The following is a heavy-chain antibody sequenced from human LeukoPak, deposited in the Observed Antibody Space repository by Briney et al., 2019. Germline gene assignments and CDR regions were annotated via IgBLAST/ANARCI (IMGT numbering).Heavy chain of an antibody. Sequence: GGSLRLSCVGSGFTFSSYEMNWVRQAPGKGLEWVSYISDSGSTRYYSDSVKGRFTISRDNAKSSLYLQINSLRAEDTAVYYCARDSRAPPTPRDSSSWSDYWGQGTLVTVSS. CDR3: ARDSRAPPTPRDSSSWSDY. J-gene: IGHJ4*02. D-gene: IGHD6-13*01. V-gene: IGHV3-48*03. CDR1: GFTFSSYE. CDR2: ISDSGSTR.